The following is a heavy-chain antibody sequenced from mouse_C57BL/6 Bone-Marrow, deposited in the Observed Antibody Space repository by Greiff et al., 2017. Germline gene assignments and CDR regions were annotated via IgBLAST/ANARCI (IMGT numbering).Heavy chain of an antibody. V-gene: IGHV1-64*01. CDR3: AGNAHDEGYFDV. J-gene: IGHJ1*03. CDR1: GYTFTSYW. CDR2: IHPNSGST. Sequence: QVQLQQPGAELVKPGASVKLSCKASGYTFTSYWMHWVKQRPGQGLEWIGMIHPNSGSTNYNEKFKSKATLTVAKSSSTAYMQLSSLTSEDSAVYYCAGNAHDEGYFDVWGTGTTVTVSS.